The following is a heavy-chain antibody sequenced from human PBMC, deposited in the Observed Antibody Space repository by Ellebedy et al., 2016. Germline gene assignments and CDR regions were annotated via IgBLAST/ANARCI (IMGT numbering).Heavy chain of an antibody. CDR3: AKTSGWGYGEN. CDR1: GGTFSSYA. J-gene: IGHJ4*02. D-gene: IGHD3-10*01. CDR2: IIPIFGTA. Sequence: SVKVSCXASGGTFSSYAISWVRQAPGQGLEWMGGIIPIFGTANYAQKFQGRVTITADESTSTAYMELSSLRSDDTAMYYCAKTSGWGYGENWGQGTLVTVSS. V-gene: IGHV1-69*13.